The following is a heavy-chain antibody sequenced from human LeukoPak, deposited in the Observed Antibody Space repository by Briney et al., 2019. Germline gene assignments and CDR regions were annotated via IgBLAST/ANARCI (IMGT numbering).Heavy chain of an antibody. V-gene: IGHV4-39*01. D-gene: IGHD6-13*01. CDR3: ATPYSSSWFGFDY. Sequence: SETLSLTCTVSGVSISSSSYYWGWIRQPPGQGLEWIGSIYYSGSTYYNPSLKSRVTISVDTSKNQFSLKLSSVTAADTAVYYCATPYSSSWFGFDYWGQATLVSVSS. CDR1: GVSISSSSYY. J-gene: IGHJ4*02. CDR2: IYYSGST.